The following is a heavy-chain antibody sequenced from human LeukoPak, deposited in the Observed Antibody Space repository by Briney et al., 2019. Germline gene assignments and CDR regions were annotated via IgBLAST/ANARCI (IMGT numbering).Heavy chain of an antibody. CDR1: GYSISSGYY. CDR3: ARVGEEMANFDY. J-gene: IGHJ4*02. Sequence: SETLSLTCTVSGYSISSGYYWGWIRQPPGKGLKWIGSIYHSGSTYYNPSLKSRVTISVDTSKNQFSLKLSSVTAADTAVYYCARVGEEMANFDYWGQGTLVTVSS. CDR2: IYHSGST. D-gene: IGHD5-24*01. V-gene: IGHV4-38-2*02.